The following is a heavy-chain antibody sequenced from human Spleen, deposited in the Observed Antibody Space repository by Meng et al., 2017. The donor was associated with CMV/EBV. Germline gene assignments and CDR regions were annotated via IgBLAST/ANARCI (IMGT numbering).Heavy chain of an antibody. CDR2: ISPYNGNT. CDR3: ARGSWNYDF. Sequence: ASVKVSCKASGHSIASSGISWVRQAPGQGLEWMGWISPYNGNTEYAQKFQGRVTMTTDTSTSTAYMEVRSLTSDDTAMYYCARGSWNYDFWGRGTLVTVSS. D-gene: IGHD1-7*01. J-gene: IGHJ4*02. V-gene: IGHV1-18*01. CDR1: GHSIASSG.